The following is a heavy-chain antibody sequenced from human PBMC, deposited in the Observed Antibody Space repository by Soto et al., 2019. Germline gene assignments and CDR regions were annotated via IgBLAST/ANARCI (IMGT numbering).Heavy chain of an antibody. J-gene: IGHJ4*02. CDR2: IYYSGST. Sequence: SETLSLTCTVSGGSISSYYWSWIRQPPGKGLEWIGYIYYSGSTNYNPSLKSRVTISVDTSKNQFSLKLSSVTAADTAVYYCARTVDTAMEFDYWGQGTLVTVSS. CDR1: GGSISSYY. CDR3: ARTVDTAMEFDY. D-gene: IGHD5-18*01. V-gene: IGHV4-59*08.